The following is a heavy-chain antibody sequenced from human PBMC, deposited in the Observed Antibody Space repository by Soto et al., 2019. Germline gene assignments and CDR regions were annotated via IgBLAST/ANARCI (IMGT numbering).Heavy chain of an antibody. Sequence: SETLSLTCTVSGGSIRSSTYQWGWIRQPPGKGLEWIGYIYYSGSTNYNPSLKSRVTISVDTSKNQFSLKLSSVTAADTAVYYCARGDRDYYDSSGYYLYWGQGTLVTVSS. J-gene: IGHJ4*02. D-gene: IGHD3-22*01. CDR3: ARGDRDYYDSSGYYLY. CDR2: IYYSGST. CDR1: GGSIRSSTYQ. V-gene: IGHV4-61*05.